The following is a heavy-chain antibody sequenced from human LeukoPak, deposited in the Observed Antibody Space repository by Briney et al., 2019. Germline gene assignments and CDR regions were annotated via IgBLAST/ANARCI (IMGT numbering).Heavy chain of an antibody. J-gene: IGHJ4*02. V-gene: IGHV4-59*01. CDR2: VHDSGRT. Sequence: SQTLSLTRTVSGGSLHNLFWAWIRPPPGKRRECIGDVHDSGRTTYNPSLKSRVSTSPDTSNNKFSLKLTSVTAADTAVYYCAREIGSGSSHIPTFDYWGRGILVTVSS. D-gene: IGHD3-10*01. CDR1: GGSLHNLF. CDR3: AREIGSGSSHIPTFDY.